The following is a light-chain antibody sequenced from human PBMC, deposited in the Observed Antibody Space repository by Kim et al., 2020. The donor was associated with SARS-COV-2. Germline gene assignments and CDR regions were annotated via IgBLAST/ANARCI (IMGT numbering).Light chain of an antibody. CDR2: DVS. Sequence: GQSITIPCTGTSSDIGGYNYVSWYQQHPGTAPKLLIYDVSNRPSGVSNRFSGSKSGNTASLTISGLQAEDEADYYCSSYTGSGTLVFGTGTKVTVL. CDR1: SSDIGGYNY. V-gene: IGLV2-14*03. J-gene: IGLJ1*01. CDR3: SSYTGSGTLV.